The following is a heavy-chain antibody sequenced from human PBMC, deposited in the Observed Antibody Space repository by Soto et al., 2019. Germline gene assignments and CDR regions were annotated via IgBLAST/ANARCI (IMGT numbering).Heavy chain of an antibody. CDR1: GFTFSDYD. Sequence: GGSLRLSCAASGFTFSDYDMNWVRQAPGKGLEWISYINYDSSSTYYADSVKGRFTISRDNVENSLYLQMNSLRAEDTAVYYCARVLVFYGGFDPWGQGTLVTVSS. J-gene: IGHJ5*02. D-gene: IGHD2-21*02. CDR2: INYDSSST. V-gene: IGHV3-48*03. CDR3: ARVLVFYGGFDP.